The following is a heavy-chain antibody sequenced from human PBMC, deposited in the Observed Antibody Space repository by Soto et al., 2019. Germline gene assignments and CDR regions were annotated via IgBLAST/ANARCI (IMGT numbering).Heavy chain of an antibody. Sequence: QVQLVQSGAEVKKPGASVKVSCKASGYTFTSYGISWVRQAPGQGLEWMGWISAYNGNTNYAQKLQGRVTMTTDTPKSTVCRDLRGLRSDNTAVYYCARDGHNYNSRGGDAFNIWRQGTMAPVSS. CDR2: ISAYNGNT. V-gene: IGHV1-18*01. D-gene: IGHD3-22*01. CDR1: GYTFTSYG. CDR3: ARDGHNYNSRGGDAFNI. J-gene: IGHJ3*02.